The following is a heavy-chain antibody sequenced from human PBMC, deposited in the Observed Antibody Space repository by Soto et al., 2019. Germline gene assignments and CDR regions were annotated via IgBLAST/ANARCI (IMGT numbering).Heavy chain of an antibody. CDR3: AKAPIAIFRVAQLRKAHPYGMDV. CDR2: ICGSGGST. CDR1: GFTSTSHA. J-gene: IGHJ6*02. D-gene: IGHD3-3*01. V-gene: IGHV3-23*01. Sequence: GGSLRLSCAASGFTSTSHAMSWDRPPPGKGREWVSAICGSGGSTYSADSEKGRITMSRDNSKNTLYLKMNSLRAEDTDVYYCAKAPIAIFRVAQLRKAHPYGMDVWGQGTTVTVSS.